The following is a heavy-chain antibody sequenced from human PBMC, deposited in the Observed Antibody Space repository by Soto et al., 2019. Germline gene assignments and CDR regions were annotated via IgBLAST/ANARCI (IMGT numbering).Heavy chain of an antibody. CDR1: GFTFSTYN. J-gene: IGHJ4*02. D-gene: IGHD3-22*01. Sequence: DVQLVESGGGLVQPGGSLRLSCAASGFTFSTYNMNWVRQAPGKGLEWVSYISTSSSTIYYADSVKGRFTISRDNAKNTLYLQMNSRRDEDTAVYYCARRDSSGYPDYWGQGTLVTVS. CDR3: ARRDSSGYPDY. V-gene: IGHV3-48*02. CDR2: ISTSSSTI.